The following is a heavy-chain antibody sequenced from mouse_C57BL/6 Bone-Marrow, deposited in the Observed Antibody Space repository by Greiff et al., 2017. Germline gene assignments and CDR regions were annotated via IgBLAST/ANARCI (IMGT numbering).Heavy chain of an antibody. V-gene: IGHV14-4*01. CDR3: TTAYYSNYVGY. Sequence: EVQLQQSGAELVRPGASVKLSCTASGFNIKDDYMHWVKQRPEQGLEWIGWIDPANGDTEYASKFQGKATITADTSSNTAYLQLSSLTSEDTAVYYCTTAYYSNYVGYWGQGTTLTVSS. J-gene: IGHJ2*01. CDR2: IDPANGDT. CDR1: GFNIKDDY. D-gene: IGHD2-5*01.